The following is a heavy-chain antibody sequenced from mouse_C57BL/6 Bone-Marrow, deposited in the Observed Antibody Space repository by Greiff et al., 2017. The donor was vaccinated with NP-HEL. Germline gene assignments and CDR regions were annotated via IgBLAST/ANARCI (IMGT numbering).Heavy chain of an antibody. Sequence: DVMLVESGEGLVQPGGSLKLSCAASGFTFSSYAMSWVRQTPEKRLEWVAYISSGGDYIYYADTVKGRFTISRDNARNTLYLQMSSLKSEDTAMYYCTRALTGTCFDYWGQGTTLTVSS. CDR3: TRALTGTCFDY. J-gene: IGHJ2*01. CDR1: GFTFSSYA. CDR2: ISSGGDYI. D-gene: IGHD4-1*01. V-gene: IGHV5-9-1*02.